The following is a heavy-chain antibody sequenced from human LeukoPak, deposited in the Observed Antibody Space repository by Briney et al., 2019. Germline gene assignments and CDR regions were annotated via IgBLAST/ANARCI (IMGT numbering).Heavy chain of an antibody. J-gene: IGHJ3*02. Sequence: PGGSLRLSCAASGFTFSSYGMHWVRQAQGKGLEWVAVISYDGINEYYADSVKGRFTISRDNSKNTLYLQKNSLRAEDTAVYYCARDLTYYFDSSDYGGAFDIWGQGTMVTVSS. D-gene: IGHD3-22*01. CDR3: ARDLTYYFDSSDYGGAFDI. V-gene: IGHV3-30*03. CDR2: ISYDGINE. CDR1: GFTFSSYG.